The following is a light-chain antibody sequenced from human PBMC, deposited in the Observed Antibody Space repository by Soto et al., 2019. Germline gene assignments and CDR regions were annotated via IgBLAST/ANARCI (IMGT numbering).Light chain of an antibody. J-gene: IGKJ1*01. CDR1: QRISLSH. V-gene: IGKV3-20*01. CDR2: GTS. Sequence: EIVLTQSPGTLSLSPGERSTLAFRASQRISLSHIAWYQQQPGQAPRLLIYGTSTRATGIPDRFSGSGSGTDFTLTISKLEPGDFAVYYCQQYGGSSWTFGQGTKVDI. CDR3: QQYGGSSWT.